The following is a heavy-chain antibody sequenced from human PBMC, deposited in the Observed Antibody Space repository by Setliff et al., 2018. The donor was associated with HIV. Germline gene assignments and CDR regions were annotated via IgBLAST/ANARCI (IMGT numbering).Heavy chain of an antibody. CDR2: ISAYSGDT. CDR1: GYPFSGYG. V-gene: IGHV1-18*01. CDR3: AREAYSSSSVEI. Sequence: ASVKVSCKASGYPFSGYGISWVRQAPGQGLEWMGWISAYSGDTNFAQKFQGRVTMTRDTSTSTVYMELSSLTTDDTAVYYCAREAYSSSSVEIWGQGTLVTVSS. D-gene: IGHD6-13*01. J-gene: IGHJ4*02.